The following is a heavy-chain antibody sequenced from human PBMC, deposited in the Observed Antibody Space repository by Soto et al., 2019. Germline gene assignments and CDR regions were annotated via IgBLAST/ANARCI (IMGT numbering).Heavy chain of an antibody. D-gene: IGHD2-8*01. V-gene: IGHV3-74*01. CDR2: INSDGSST. CDR1: GFTFSSYW. J-gene: IGHJ6*02. CDR3: ARFEGYCTNGVCYTNYYGIDV. Sequence: EVQLVESGGGLVQPGGSLRLSCAASGFTFSSYWMHWVRQAPGKGLVWVSRINSDGSSTSYADSVKGRFTISRDNAKNTPYLQMNSLRAEETAVQYCARFEGYCTNGVCYTNYYGIDVWGQGTTVTVSS.